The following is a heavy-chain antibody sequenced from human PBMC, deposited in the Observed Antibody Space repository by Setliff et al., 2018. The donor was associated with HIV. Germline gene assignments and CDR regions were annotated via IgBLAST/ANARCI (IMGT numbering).Heavy chain of an antibody. CDR1: GSAFTGFW. Sequence: GGSLRPSCPASGSAFTGFWMGWARQAHGEWLEWVANINEDGNEKYYEGSVKGRFTISRDNAKNSLYLQMNSLRGDDTAVYYCAALSLRTNTVYGVISTRFDPLGRGTLVTVSS. J-gene: IGHJ5*02. CDR2: INEDGNEK. CDR3: AALSLRTNTVYGVISTRFDP. V-gene: IGHV3-7*03. D-gene: IGHD3-10*01.